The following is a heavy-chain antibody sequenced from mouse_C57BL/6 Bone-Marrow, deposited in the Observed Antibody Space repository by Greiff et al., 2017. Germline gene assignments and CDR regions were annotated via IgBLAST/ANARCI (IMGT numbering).Heavy chain of an antibody. J-gene: IGHJ1*03. D-gene: IGHD1-1*01. CDR3: AREDYGSSLYWYFDV. CDR2: IYPRSGNT. V-gene: IGHV1-81*01. CDR1: GYTFTRYG. Sequence: VKLQESGAELARPGASVKLSCKASGYTFTRYGISWVKQRTGQGLEWVGEIYPRSGNTYYNEKFKGKATLTADKSSSTAYMELRSLTSEDSAVYFCAREDYGSSLYWYFDVWGTGTTVTVSS.